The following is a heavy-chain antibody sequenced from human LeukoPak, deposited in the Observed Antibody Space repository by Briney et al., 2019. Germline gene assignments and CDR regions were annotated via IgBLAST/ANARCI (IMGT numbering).Heavy chain of an antibody. CDR1: GGSFSGYY. CDR3: ARVEDGHSIDY. V-gene: IGHV4-31*11. Sequence: PSETLSLTCAVYGGSFSGYYWSWIRQHPGKGLEWIGYIYYSGSTYYNPSLKSRVTISVDTSKNQFSLKLSSVTAADTAVYYCARVEDGHSIDYWGQGTLVTVSS. CDR2: IYYSGST. D-gene: IGHD5-24*01. J-gene: IGHJ4*02.